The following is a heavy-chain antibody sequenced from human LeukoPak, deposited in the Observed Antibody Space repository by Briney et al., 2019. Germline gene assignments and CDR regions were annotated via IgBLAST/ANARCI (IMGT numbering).Heavy chain of an antibody. D-gene: IGHD1-26*01. V-gene: IGHV3-23*01. CDR2: ISGSGGTT. CDR1: GFTFSSYG. Sequence: GGSLTLSCAASGFTFSSYGMSWVRQAPGRGLEWVSAISGSGGTTYYADSVKGRFTISRDNSKNTLYLQMNSLRVDDTAIYYCAKPPQSGGGSYDWFDPWGQGTLVTVSS. CDR3: AKPPQSGGGSYDWFDP. J-gene: IGHJ5*02.